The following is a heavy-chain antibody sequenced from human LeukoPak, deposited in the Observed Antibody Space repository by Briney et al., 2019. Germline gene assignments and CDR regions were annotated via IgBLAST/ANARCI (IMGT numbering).Heavy chain of an antibody. CDR3: ARSSVSGTYSGGY. Sequence: SETLSLTCTVSGGSISSYYWSWIRQPPGKGLEWIGYIYYGGSTYSNPSLKGRVTISADTSKNQFSPKVTSVTAADTAVYYCARSSVSGTYSGGYWGQGILVTVSS. V-gene: IGHV4-59*08. J-gene: IGHJ4*02. D-gene: IGHD3-10*01. CDR2: IYYGGST. CDR1: GGSISSYY.